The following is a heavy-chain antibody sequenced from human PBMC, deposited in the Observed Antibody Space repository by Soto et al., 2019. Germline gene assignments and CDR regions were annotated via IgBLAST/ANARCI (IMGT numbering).Heavy chain of an antibody. CDR3: ARDGPRGGYVNYYYYYGMDV. Sequence: GGSLRLSCAASGFTFSSYGRHWVRQAPGKGLECVAVIWYDGSNKYYADSVKGRFTISRDNSKNTLYLQMNSLRAEDTAVYYCARDGPRGGYVNYYYYYGMDVWGQGTTVTVYS. J-gene: IGHJ6*02. CDR2: IWYDGSNK. V-gene: IGHV3-33*01. D-gene: IGHD5-12*01. CDR1: GFTFSSYG.